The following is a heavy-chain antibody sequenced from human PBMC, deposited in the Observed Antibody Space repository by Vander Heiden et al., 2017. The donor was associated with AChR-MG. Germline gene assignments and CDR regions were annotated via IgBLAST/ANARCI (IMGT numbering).Heavy chain of an antibody. Sequence: QLTLNESGPTRLRPTQPLTLTCSFSGISLSPSGVGVGRARQPPGKALECLGFIYWDDDKRFNPSLQSRRTITKDTSRNRVVLTMTSMDLVDTATYYCAHRLLGRGSWDVGVFDFWGQGVPVTVSS. V-gene: IGHV2-5*02. CDR3: AHRLLGRGSWDVGVFDF. CDR2: IYWDDDK. J-gene: IGHJ4*02. D-gene: IGHD7-27*01. CDR1: GISLSPSGVG.